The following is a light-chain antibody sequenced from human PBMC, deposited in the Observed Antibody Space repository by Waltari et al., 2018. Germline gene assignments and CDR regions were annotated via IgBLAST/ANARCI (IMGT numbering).Light chain of an antibody. V-gene: IGLV2-14*03. Sequence: QSALTQPASVSGSPGQSITISCTGTSSDVGGYNYVSWYQQHPGKAPKLMIFDVSNRPSGVSMRFSGSKSGNTASLTISGLQAEDEADYYCSSYTSSNTLEMVFGGGTKLTVV. CDR1: SSDVGGYNY. CDR2: DVS. J-gene: IGLJ3*02. CDR3: SSYTSSNTLEMV.